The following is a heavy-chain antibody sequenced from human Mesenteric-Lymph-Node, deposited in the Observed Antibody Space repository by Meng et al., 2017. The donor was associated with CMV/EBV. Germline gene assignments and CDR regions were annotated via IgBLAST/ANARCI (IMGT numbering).Heavy chain of an antibody. Sequence: SETLSLTCTVSGGSISSSSYYWGWIRQPPGKGLEWIGTIYYSGSTYYNPSLKSRVTISVDTSKNQFSLKLSSVTAADTAVYYCARLFSEFRGVRSGDYLAFWYFDLWGRGTLVTVSS. V-gene: IGHV4-39*01. CDR1: GGSISSSSYY. CDR3: ARLFSEFRGVRSGDYLAFWYFDL. CDR2: IYYSGST. D-gene: IGHD2/OR15-2a*01. J-gene: IGHJ2*01.